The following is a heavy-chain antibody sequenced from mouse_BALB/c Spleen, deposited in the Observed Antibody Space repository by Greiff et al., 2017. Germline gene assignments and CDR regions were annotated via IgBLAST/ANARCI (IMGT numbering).Heavy chain of an antibody. CDR3: ARGEVYGSFAY. Sequence: EVMLVESGGGLVKPGGSLKLSCAASGFTFSSYAMSWVRQTPEKRLEWVASISSGGSTYYPDSVKGRFTISRDNARNILYLQMSSLRSEDTAMYYCARGEVYGSFAYWGQGTLVTVSA. J-gene: IGHJ3*01. CDR1: GFTFSSYA. D-gene: IGHD2-10*02. CDR2: ISSGGST. V-gene: IGHV5-6-5*01.